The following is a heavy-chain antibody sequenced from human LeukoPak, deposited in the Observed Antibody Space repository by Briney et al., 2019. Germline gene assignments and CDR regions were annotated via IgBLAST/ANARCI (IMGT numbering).Heavy chain of an antibody. CDR3: ASSRTYHYDNSGPADGY. J-gene: IGHJ4*02. CDR2: IRYDGSNK. Sequence: PGGSLRLSCAASGFTFSSYGMHWVRQAPGKGLEWVAFIRYDGSNKYYADSVKGRFTLSRDNSNNTLYLQINSLTPEDTAFYYCASSRTYHYDNSGPADGYWGQGTLVTVSS. V-gene: IGHV3-30*02. D-gene: IGHD3-22*01. CDR1: GFTFSSYG.